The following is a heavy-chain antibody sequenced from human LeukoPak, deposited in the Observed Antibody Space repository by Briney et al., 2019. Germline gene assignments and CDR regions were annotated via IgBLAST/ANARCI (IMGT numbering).Heavy chain of an antibody. J-gene: IGHJ3*02. CDR2: IYYSGST. D-gene: IGHD3-22*01. V-gene: IGHV4-39*07. CDR1: GDSISTSSYY. Sequence: SETLSLTCSVSGDSISTSSYYWGWIRQPPGKGLEWIGTIYYSGSTYYNPSLTSRVTISVDTSKNQFSLKLSSVTAADTAVYYCARAGLGDSSGYDAFDIWVQGTMVTVSS. CDR3: ARAGLGDSSGYDAFDI.